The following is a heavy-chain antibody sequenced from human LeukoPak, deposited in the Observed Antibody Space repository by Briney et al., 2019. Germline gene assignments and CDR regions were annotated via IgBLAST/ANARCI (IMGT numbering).Heavy chain of an antibody. D-gene: IGHD2-21*01. V-gene: IGHV5-51*01. CDR2: IYPDDFDT. CDR1: GYSFTTYW. J-gene: IGHJ4*02. Sequence: GESLKISCQGSGYSFTTYWIGWVRQMPGKSLEWMGIIYPDDFDTRYSPSFQGQVTISADKSISTAYLQWSSLKASDSAMYYCARHADSGGLLFSSDYWGQGTLVTVSS. CDR3: ARHADSGGLLFSSDY.